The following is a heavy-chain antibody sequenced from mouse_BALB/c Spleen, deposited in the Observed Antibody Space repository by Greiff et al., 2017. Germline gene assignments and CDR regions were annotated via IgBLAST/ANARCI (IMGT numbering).Heavy chain of an antibody. J-gene: IGHJ3*01. CDR3: ARASLLRPSFAY. CDR1: GFTFTDYY. Sequence: EVKLMESGGGLVQPGGSLRLSCATSGFTFTDYYMSWVRQPPGKALEWLGFIRNKANSYTIEYSASVKGRFTISRDNSQSILYLQMNTLRAEDSATDYCARASLLRPSFAYWGQGSLVTVSA. V-gene: IGHV7-3*02. D-gene: IGHD1-2*01. CDR2: IRNKANSYTI.